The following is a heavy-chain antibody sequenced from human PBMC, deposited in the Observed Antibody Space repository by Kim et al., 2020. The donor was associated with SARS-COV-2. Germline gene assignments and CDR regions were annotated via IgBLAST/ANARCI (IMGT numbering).Heavy chain of an antibody. CDR3: ASFPMITFGGEDY. J-gene: IGHJ4*02. Sequence: SETLSLTCAVYGGSFSGYYWSWIRQPPGKGLEWIGEINHSGSTNYNPSLKSRVTISVDTSKNQFSLKLSSVTAADTAVYYCASFPMITFGGEDYWGQGT. D-gene: IGHD3-16*01. CDR1: GGSFSGYY. V-gene: IGHV4-34*01. CDR2: INHSGST.